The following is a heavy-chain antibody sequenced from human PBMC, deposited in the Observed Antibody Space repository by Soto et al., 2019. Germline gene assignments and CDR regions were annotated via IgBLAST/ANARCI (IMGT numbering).Heavy chain of an antibody. D-gene: IGHD3-10*01. V-gene: IGHV4-39*01. CDR2: IYYSGST. CDR3: ARYYYGSGSYLRHYYMDV. CDR1: GGSISSSSYY. J-gene: IGHJ6*03. Sequence: SETLSLTCTVSGGSISSSSYYWGWIRQPPGKGLEWIGSIYYSGSTYYNPSLKSRVTISVDTSKNQFSLKLSSVTAADTAVYYCARYYYGSGSYLRHYYMDVWGKGTTVTSP.